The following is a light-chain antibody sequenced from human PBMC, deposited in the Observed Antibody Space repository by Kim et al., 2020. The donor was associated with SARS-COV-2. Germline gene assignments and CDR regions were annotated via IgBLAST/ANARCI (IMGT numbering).Light chain of an antibody. CDR3: HNYYGAPWT. CDR1: QGISTS. CDR2: AAS. Sequence: DIQMTQSPSSLSASVGDRVTITCRASQGISTSLGWYQQKPGEVPQLLIYAASTLQVGVPSRFSGSGSGTDFTLTISSLQAEDDAATYCHNYYGAPWTFGQGTKVDIK. V-gene: IGKV1-27*01. J-gene: IGKJ1*01.